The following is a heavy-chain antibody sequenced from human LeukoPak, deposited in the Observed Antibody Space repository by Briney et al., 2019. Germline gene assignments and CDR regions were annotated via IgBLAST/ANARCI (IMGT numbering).Heavy chain of an antibody. CDR3: ARTNAGYYYDSSGKSHFDY. D-gene: IGHD3-22*01. Sequence: SETLSLTCTVSGGSISSYYWSWIRQPPGKGLEWIGYIYYSGSTNYNPSLKSRVTISVDTSKNQFSLKLSSVTAADTAVYYCARTNAGYYYDSSGKSHFDYWGQGTLVTVSS. J-gene: IGHJ4*02. CDR2: IYYSGST. V-gene: IGHV4-59*08. CDR1: GGSISSYY.